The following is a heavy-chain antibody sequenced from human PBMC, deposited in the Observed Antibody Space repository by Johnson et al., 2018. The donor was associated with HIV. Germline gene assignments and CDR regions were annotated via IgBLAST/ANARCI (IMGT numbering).Heavy chain of an antibody. Sequence: QVQLVESGGGLVQPGGSLRLSCAASGLNFSDYGMHWVRQAPGKGLEWVAIISFDGSNEYYAESVQGGFTISGDNYKNTLYLQMNSLRTEDTAVYYCARGRITTIVMDLRGGGFDIWGQGTMVIVSS. D-gene: IGHD3-22*01. CDR2: ISFDGSNE. V-gene: IGHV3-30*19. CDR1: GLNFSDYG. CDR3: ARGRITTIVMDLRGGGFDI. J-gene: IGHJ3*02.